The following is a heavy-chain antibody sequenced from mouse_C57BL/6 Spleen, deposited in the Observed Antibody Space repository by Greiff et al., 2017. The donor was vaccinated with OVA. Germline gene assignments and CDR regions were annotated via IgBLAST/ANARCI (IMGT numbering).Heavy chain of an antibody. CDR1: GYTFTSYW. CDR2: IHPNSGST. Sequence: QVHVKQPGAELVKPGASVKLSCKASGYTFTSYWMHWVKQRPGQGLEWIGMIHPNSGSTNYNEKFKSKATLTVDKSSSTAYMQLSSLTSEDSAVYYCAREDYSKSFDYWGQGTTLTVSS. D-gene: IGHD2-5*01. V-gene: IGHV1-64*01. CDR3: AREDYSKSFDY. J-gene: IGHJ2*01.